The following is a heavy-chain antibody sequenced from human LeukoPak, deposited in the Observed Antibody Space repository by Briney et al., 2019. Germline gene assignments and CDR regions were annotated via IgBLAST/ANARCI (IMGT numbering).Heavy chain of an antibody. J-gene: IGHJ4*02. D-gene: IGHD6-13*01. CDR1: GYTFTGYY. CDR3: ARSAAESSVTDY. V-gene: IGHV1-2*02. Sequence: ASVKVSCKASGYTFTGYYMHWVRQAPGQGLEWMGWINPNSGGTNYAQKFQGRVTMTRDTSISTAYMELSRLRSDDTAVYYCARSAAESSVTDYWGQGTLVTVSS. CDR2: INPNSGGT.